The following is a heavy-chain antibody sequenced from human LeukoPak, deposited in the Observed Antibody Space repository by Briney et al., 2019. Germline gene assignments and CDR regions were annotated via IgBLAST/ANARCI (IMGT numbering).Heavy chain of an antibody. CDR3: AKEGRIAAAGTVPLDY. Sequence: PGGSLSLSCAASGFTFSSYAMSWVSQAPGKGMEWVSAISGSGGSTYYADSVKGRFTIPRDNSKNTLYLQMNSLRAEDTAVYYCAKEGRIAAAGTVPLDYWGQGTLVTVSS. J-gene: IGHJ4*02. CDR1: GFTFSSYA. V-gene: IGHV3-23*01. CDR2: ISGSGGST. D-gene: IGHD6-13*01.